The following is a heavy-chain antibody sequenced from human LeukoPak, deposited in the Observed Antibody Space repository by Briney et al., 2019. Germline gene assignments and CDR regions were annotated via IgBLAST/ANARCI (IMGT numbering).Heavy chain of an antibody. J-gene: IGHJ3*02. Sequence: SVKVSCKASGGTFSSYAISWVRQAPGQGLEWMGRIIPFLGIANYAQKFQGRVTITADKSTRTAYMELRSLRSEDTAVYYCAREEMATSSGAFDIWGQGTMVTVSS. CDR1: GGTFSSYA. V-gene: IGHV1-69*04. D-gene: IGHD5-24*01. CDR3: AREEMATSSGAFDI. CDR2: IIPFLGIA.